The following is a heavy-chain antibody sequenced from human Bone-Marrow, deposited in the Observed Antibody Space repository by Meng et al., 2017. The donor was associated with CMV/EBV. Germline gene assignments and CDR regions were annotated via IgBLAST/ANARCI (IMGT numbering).Heavy chain of an antibody. CDR1: GGSISSTTDY. CDR3: AKARGIRSSFDI. Sequence: GSLRLSCTVSGGSISSTTDYWGWIRQPPGTGLEWIGTIYYSGSPYYRPSLESRVTISVDTSKNHFSLKLNSVTAADTALYFCAKARGIRSSFDIWGQGTMVTVSS. J-gene: IGHJ3*02. V-gene: IGHV4-39*07. CDR2: IYYSGSP. D-gene: IGHD1-26*01.